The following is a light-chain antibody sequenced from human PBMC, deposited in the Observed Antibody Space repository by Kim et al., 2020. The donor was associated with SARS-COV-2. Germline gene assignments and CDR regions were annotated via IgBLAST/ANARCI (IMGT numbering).Light chain of an antibody. CDR3: QAGDSNTGVV. CDR1: DLGDKY. Sequence: VSPGQTATIPCSGHDLGDKYVSWCKQKPGQSPVLVLYQDTRRPSGIPERFSGSNSGNTATLTLSGTQAVDEGDYYCQAGDSNTGVVFGGGTKLTVL. CDR2: QDT. V-gene: IGLV3-1*01. J-gene: IGLJ2*01.